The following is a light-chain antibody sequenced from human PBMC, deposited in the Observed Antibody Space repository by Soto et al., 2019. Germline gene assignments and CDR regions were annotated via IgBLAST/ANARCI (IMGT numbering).Light chain of an antibody. Sequence: EIVLTQSPGTLSLSPGERATLSCRASQSVSSSYLAWYQQKPGPAPRLLIYGASSRATGIPDKFSGSGSGTDFTLTISRLEPEDFAVYYCQQYGPSRTFGQGTKVEIK. V-gene: IGKV3-20*01. CDR3: QQYGPSRT. CDR1: QSVSSSY. J-gene: IGKJ1*01. CDR2: GAS.